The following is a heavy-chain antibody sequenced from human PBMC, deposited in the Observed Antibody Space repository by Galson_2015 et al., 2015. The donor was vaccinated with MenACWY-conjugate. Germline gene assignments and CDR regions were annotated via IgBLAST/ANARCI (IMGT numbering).Heavy chain of an antibody. J-gene: IGHJ4*02. CDR3: ARDVDTAMGYYFDY. D-gene: IGHD5-18*01. CDR1: GFSLSTSGVR. V-gene: IGHV2-70*04. CDR2: IGWDDDK. Sequence: ALVKPTQTLTLTCTFSGFSLSTSGVRVSWIRQSPGKALEWLARIGWDDDKFYSTSLKTRLTISKDTSKNQVVLTMTNMDPVDTATYYCARDVDTAMGYYFDYWGQGILVTVSS.